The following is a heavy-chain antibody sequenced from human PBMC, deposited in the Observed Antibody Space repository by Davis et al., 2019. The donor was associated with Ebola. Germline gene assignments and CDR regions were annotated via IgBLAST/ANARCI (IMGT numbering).Heavy chain of an antibody. CDR1: GFSFGSYA. J-gene: IGHJ4*02. Sequence: GRSLRLSCSASGFSFGSYAMHWVRQAPGKGLESVARISTNGETTYYAESVKGRFTISRDNSKNTLYLQVRSLRPEDTAVYYCVKDRFTVVVVHGGFDYWGQGALVTVSS. CDR2: ISTNGETT. D-gene: IGHD2-15*01. CDR3: VKDRFTVVVVHGGFDY. V-gene: IGHV3-64D*06.